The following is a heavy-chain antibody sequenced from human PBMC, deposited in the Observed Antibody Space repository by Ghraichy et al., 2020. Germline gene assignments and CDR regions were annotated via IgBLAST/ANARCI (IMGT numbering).Heavy chain of an antibody. J-gene: IGHJ4*02. CDR2: IKSKTDGGTT. V-gene: IGHV3-15*01. CDR3: TTDEARYYYGSGSDLV. CDR1: GFTFSNAW. Sequence: GGSLRLSCAASGFTFSNAWMSWVRQAPGKGLEWVGRIKSKTDGGTTDYAAPVKGRFTISRDDSKNTLYLQMNSLKTEDTAVYYCTTDEARYYYGSGSDLVWGQGTLVTVSS. D-gene: IGHD3-10*01.